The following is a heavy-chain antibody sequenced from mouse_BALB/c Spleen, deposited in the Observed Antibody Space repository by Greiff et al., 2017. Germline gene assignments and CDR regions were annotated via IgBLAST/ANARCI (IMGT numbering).Heavy chain of an antibody. CDR3: ARDGKGVAY. J-gene: IGHJ3*01. V-gene: IGHV5-17*02. CDR2: ISSGSSTI. Sequence: EVKLVESGGGLVQPGGSRKLSCAASGFTFSSFGMHWVRQAPEKGLEWVAYISSGSSTIYYADTVKGRFTISRDNPKNTLFLQMTSLRSEDTAMYYCARDGKGVAYWGQGTLVTVSA. CDR1: GFTFSSFG. D-gene: IGHD2-1*01.